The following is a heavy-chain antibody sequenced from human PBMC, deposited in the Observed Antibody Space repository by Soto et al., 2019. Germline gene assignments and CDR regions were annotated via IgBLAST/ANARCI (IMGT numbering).Heavy chain of an antibody. Sequence: VGSLRLSCAASGFTFSSYAMSWVRQAPGKGLEWVSAISGSGGSTYYADSVKGRFTISRDNSKNTLYLQMNSLRAEDTAVYYCAKDNREQQLVLYFDYWGQGTLVTVSS. CDR2: ISGSGGST. D-gene: IGHD6-13*01. V-gene: IGHV3-23*01. CDR3: AKDNREQQLVLYFDY. CDR1: GFTFSSYA. J-gene: IGHJ4*02.